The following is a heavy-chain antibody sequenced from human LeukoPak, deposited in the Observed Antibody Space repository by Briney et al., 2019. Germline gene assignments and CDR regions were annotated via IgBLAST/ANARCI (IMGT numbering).Heavy chain of an antibody. CDR3: AKPRTTGLGWAQFDY. V-gene: IGHV3-23*01. CDR1: GFTFSSFA. Sequence: GGSLRLSCAASGFTFSSFATTWVRQAPGKGLEWVSDFDDNGPNTYYADSVKGRWTISRDNSRNTLYLEMNSLRPEDTAIYYCAKPRTTGLGWAQFDYWGQGSLVTVSS. D-gene: IGHD2-8*02. CDR2: FDDNGPNT. J-gene: IGHJ4*02.